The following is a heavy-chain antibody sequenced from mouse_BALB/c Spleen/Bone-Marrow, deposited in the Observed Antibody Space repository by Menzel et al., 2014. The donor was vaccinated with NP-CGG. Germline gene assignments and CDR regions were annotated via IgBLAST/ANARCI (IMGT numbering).Heavy chain of an antibody. J-gene: IGHJ3*01. V-gene: IGHV14-3*02. CDR3: APSKRSDRSFVY. CDR1: GFNIKDTY. CDR2: IDPANGNT. Sequence: EVQLQQSGAELVKPGASVELSCTASGFNIKDTYMHWVKQRPEQGLEWIGRIDPANGNTKYDPKFQGKATITADTSSNPAYLQLSSLTSRDTAFYYCAPSKRSDRSFVYWGQGTLVPVS. D-gene: IGHD1-3*01.